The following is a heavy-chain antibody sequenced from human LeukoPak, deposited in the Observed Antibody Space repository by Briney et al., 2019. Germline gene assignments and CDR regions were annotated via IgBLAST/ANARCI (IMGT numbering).Heavy chain of an antibody. J-gene: IGHJ6*03. CDR3: ARGSAGYYYYYMDV. Sequence: PSETLSLTCTVSGGSISSSSYYWGWIRQPPGKGLEWIGSIYYSGSTYYNPSLKSRVTISVDTSKNQFSLKLSSVTAADTAVYYCARGSAGYYYYYMDVWGKGTTATVSS. CDR1: GGSISSSSYY. CDR2: IYYSGST. V-gene: IGHV4-39*01.